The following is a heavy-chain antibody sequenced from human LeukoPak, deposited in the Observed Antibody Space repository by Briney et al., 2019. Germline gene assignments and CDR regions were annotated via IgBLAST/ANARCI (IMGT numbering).Heavy chain of an antibody. Sequence: GGSLRLSCAASGFTFSSYAMSWVRQAPGKGLEWVSAISGSGGSTYYADSVKGWFTISRDNSKNTLYLQMNSLRAEDTAVYYCAKIVDSSGYYRRYFDYWGQGTLVTVSS. D-gene: IGHD3-22*01. J-gene: IGHJ4*02. CDR2: ISGSGGST. CDR1: GFTFSSYA. CDR3: AKIVDSSGYYRRYFDY. V-gene: IGHV3-23*01.